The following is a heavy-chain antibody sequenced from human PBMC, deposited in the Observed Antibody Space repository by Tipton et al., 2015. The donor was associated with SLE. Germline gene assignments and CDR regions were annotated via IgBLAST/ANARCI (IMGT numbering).Heavy chain of an antibody. CDR3: AGSTYYYDSSGYYQFDY. V-gene: IGHV4-59*08. CDR2: IYYSGST. J-gene: IGHJ4*02. CDR1: GGSISSYY. D-gene: IGHD3-22*01. Sequence: TLSLTCTVSGGSISSYYWSWIRQPPGKGLEWIGYIYYSGSTNYNPSLKSRVTISVDTSKNQFSLKLSSVTAADTAVYYCAGSTYYYDSSGYYQFDYWGQGTLVTVSS.